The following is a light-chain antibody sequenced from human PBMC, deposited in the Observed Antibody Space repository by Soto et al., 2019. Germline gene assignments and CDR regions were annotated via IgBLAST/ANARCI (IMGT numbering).Light chain of an antibody. V-gene: IGKV3-11*01. Sequence: EIVLTQSPATLSLSPGERATLSCRASQSISYYLAWYQQKPGQAPRLLIYDASNRATGIPARFSGSGSGTDFTLTISSLEPEDFAVYYCQQRSSRITFGQGTRLEIK. J-gene: IGKJ5*01. CDR2: DAS. CDR3: QQRSSRIT. CDR1: QSISYY.